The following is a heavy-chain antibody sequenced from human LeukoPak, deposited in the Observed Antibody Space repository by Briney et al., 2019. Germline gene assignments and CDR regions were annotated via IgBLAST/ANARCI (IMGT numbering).Heavy chain of an antibody. J-gene: IGHJ5*02. CDR1: GGSISSSNW. D-gene: IGHD6-6*01. CDR3: ARLHTKAARLFNWFDP. V-gene: IGHV4-4*02. Sequence: PSGTLSLTCAVSGGSISSSNWWSWVRQPPGKGLEWIGEIYHSGSTNYNPSLKSRVTISVDKSKNQFSLKLSSVTAADTAVYYCARLHTKAARLFNWFDPWGQGTLVTVSS. CDR2: IYHSGST.